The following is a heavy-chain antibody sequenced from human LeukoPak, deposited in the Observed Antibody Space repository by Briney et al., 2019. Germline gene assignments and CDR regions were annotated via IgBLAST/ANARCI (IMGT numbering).Heavy chain of an antibody. CDR3: AKAQIVGATNYYYYYMDV. CDR1: GFTFSSYS. CDR2: ISSSSSYI. J-gene: IGHJ6*03. D-gene: IGHD1-26*01. V-gene: IGHV3-21*01. Sequence: GGSLRLSCAASGFTFSSYSMNWVRQAPGKGLEWVSSISSSSSYIYYADSVKGRFTISRDNSKNTLYLQMNSLRAEDTAVYYCAKAQIVGATNYYYYYMDVWGKGTTVTISS.